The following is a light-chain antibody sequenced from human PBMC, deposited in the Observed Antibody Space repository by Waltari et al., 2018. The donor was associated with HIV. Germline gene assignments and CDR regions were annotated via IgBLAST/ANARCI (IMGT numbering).Light chain of an antibody. Sequence: NFILTQPHSVSESPGKTVTISCTRSSGNIASSYVQWYQQRPGRSPTTLIYANNQRPSWVPDRFSGAIDSASNSASPTISGLRTEDEADYYCQSHDNKIFYVFGGGTYVTVL. V-gene: IGLV6-57*01. CDR1: SGNIASSY. J-gene: IGLJ1*01. CDR3: QSHDNKIFYV. CDR2: ANN.